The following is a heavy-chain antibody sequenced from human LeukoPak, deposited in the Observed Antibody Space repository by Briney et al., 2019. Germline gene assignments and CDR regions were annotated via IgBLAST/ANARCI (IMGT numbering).Heavy chain of an antibody. D-gene: IGHD3-16*01. Sequence: PGGSLRLSCAASGFTFGSFAMHWVRQAPGEGLEYVSAISSNGDSTYYANSVKGRFTISRDNSKNTLYLQMGSLRPEDMAVYYCAKDGGQGADYWGQGTLVSVSS. CDR1: GFTFGSFA. V-gene: IGHV3-64*01. CDR2: ISSNGDST. J-gene: IGHJ4*02. CDR3: AKDGGQGADY.